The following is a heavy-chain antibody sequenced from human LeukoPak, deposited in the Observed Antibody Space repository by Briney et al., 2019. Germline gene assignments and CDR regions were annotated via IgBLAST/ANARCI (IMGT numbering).Heavy chain of an antibody. V-gene: IGHV3-66*02. D-gene: IGHD1-26*01. J-gene: IGHJ4*02. Sequence: GGSLRLSCAAFGFTVSSNYMSWVRQAPGKGLEWVSVIFGGGGTYYGDSVRGRFTISRDNSKNTLYLQMNSLRAEDTAVYYCAKTSLSGSYDYWGQGTLVTVSS. CDR1: GFTVSSNY. CDR2: IFGGGGT. CDR3: AKTSLSGSYDY.